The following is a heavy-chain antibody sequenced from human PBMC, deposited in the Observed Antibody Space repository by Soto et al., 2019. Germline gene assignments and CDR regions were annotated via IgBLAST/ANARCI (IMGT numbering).Heavy chain of an antibody. V-gene: IGHV1-69*06. CDR2: IIPSFATG. CDR3: ARSYYGSGSYWFYGMDV. D-gene: IGHD3-10*01. J-gene: IGHJ6*02. CDR1: GGTFGNSA. Sequence: SVKVSCKASGGTFGNSAISWVRQAPGQGLEWMGGIIPSFATGNSAPEFQGRLTITADKSTTTAYMELSSLRSEDTAVYYCARSYYGSGSYWFYGMDVWGPGTLVTVSS.